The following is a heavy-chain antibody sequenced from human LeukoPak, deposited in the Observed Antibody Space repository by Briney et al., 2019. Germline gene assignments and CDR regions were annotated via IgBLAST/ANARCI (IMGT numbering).Heavy chain of an antibody. CDR2: ISWNSGSI. J-gene: IGHJ6*02. CDR1: GFTFDDYA. D-gene: IGHD3-10*01. CDR3: AKGGITMVRGVPGTSAYYGMDV. Sequence: GRSLRLSCAASGFTFDDYAMHWVRQAPGKGLEWVSGISWNSGSIGYADSVKGRFTIYRDNAKNSLYLQMNSLRAEDTALYYCAKGGITMVRGVPGTSAYYGMDVWGQGTTVTVSS. V-gene: IGHV3-9*01.